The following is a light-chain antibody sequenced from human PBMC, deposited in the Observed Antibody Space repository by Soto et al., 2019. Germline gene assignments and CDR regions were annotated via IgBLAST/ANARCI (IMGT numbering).Light chain of an antibody. Sequence: IVMTQSPDSLSVSLGARATINCKSSQRVLYSSNNNNYLCWYQQKPGQPPKLLIYWASTRESGVPDRFSGSGSVTDFTLPISSLQAEDVVVSYCQQNYSSPGTFGQGTKVEIK. CDR2: WAS. CDR1: QRVLYSSNNNNY. CDR3: QQNYSSPGT. J-gene: IGKJ1*01. V-gene: IGKV4-1*01.